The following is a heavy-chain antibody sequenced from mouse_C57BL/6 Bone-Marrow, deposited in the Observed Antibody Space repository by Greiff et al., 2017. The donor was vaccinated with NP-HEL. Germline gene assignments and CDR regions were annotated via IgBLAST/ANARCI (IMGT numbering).Heavy chain of an antibody. J-gene: IGHJ3*01. Sequence: LQESGAELVKPGASVKISCKASGYEFSNYWMNWVKQRPGKGLEWIGQIYPGDGDTNYNGKFKDKATLTADKSSSTAYMQLSRLTSEDSAVYFCERGAYWGQGTLVTVSA. CDR1: GYEFSNYW. V-gene: IGHV1-80*01. CDR2: IYPGDGDT. CDR3: ERGAY.